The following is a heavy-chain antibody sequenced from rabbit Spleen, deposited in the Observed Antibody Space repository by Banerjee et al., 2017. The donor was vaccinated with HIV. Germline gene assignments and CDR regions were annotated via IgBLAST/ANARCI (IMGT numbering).Heavy chain of an antibody. CDR3: ARGSAAMTMVITGYYLSL. V-gene: IGHV1S45*01. D-gene: IGHD2-1*01. J-gene: IGHJ4*01. CDR2: IYGGDGSST. CDR1: GFSFSSSYY. Sequence: QEQLVESGGDLVQPEGSLTLTCTASGFSFSSSYYMCWVRQAPGKGLEWIACIYGGDGSSTAYANWAKGRFTISKTSSTTVPLQMTSLTAADTATYFCARGSAAMTMVITGYYLSLWGPGTLVPVS.